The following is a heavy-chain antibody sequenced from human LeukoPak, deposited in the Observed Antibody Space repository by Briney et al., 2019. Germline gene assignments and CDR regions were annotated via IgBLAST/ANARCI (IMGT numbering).Heavy chain of an antibody. CDR3: TRDGRRGSYGDAFDL. Sequence: SETLSLTCTVSGGSTSSGNYYWGWTRQPAGKGLEWIPRTTIRGSTNYNPSLKSPFPTTGATSKTQCSRKRTPLTPPAPASYYSTRDGRRGSYGDAFDLWGQGTKFTVSS. J-gene: IGHJ3*01. CDR1: GGSTSSGNYY. CDR2: TTIRGST. D-gene: IGHD1-26*01. V-gene: IGHV4-61*02.